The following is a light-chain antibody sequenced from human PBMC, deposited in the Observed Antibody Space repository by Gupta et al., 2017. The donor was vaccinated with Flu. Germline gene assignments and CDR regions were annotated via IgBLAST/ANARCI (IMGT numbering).Light chain of an antibody. CDR1: QSVSSSY. CDR3: QQYGSSPAYT. Sequence: EIVLTQSPGTLSLSTGERATHSCRASQSVSSSYLAWYQQKPGQPPRLLIYDASSRATGIPDRFSGSGAWTDFTLTISRREPEDFAVYYCQQYGSSPAYTFGQGTKLEIK. J-gene: IGKJ2*01. V-gene: IGKV3-20*01. CDR2: DAS.